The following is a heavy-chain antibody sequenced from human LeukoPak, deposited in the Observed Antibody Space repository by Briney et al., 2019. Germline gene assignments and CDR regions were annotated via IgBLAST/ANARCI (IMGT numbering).Heavy chain of an antibody. D-gene: IGHD6-19*01. J-gene: IGHJ4*02. CDR3: ARDEGSGWYAY. V-gene: IGHV4-4*02. CDR1: GGSISSSNW. CDR2: IYHSGST. Sequence: SGTLSLTCAVSGGSISSSNWWSWVRQPPGKGLEWIGEIYHSGSTNYNPSLKSRVTISVDTSKNLFSLRLTSVTAADTAIYYCARDEGSGWYAYWGQGTLVTVSS.